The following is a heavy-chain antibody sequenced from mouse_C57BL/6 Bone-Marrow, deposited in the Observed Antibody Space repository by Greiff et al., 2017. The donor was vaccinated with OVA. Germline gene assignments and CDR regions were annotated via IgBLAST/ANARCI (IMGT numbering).Heavy chain of an antibody. D-gene: IGHD1-1*01. J-gene: IGHJ2*01. V-gene: IGHV14-2*01. CDR1: GFNIKDYY. Sequence: EVQLQQSGAELVKPGASVKLSCTASGFNIKDYYMHWVKQRTEQGLEWIGRIDPEDGETKYAPKFPGKATITADTSSNTAYLQLSSLTSEDTAVYYCARGYYGSGDFDYWGQGTTLTVSS. CDR3: ARGYYGSGDFDY. CDR2: IDPEDGET.